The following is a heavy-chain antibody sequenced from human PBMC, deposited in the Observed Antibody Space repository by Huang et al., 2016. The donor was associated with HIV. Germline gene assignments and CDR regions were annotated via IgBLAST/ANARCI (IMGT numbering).Heavy chain of an antibody. CDR3: ARGQGGYYYYMDV. V-gene: IGHV4-34*01. J-gene: IGHJ6*03. Sequence: QVQLQQWGAGLLRPSETLSLTCAVYGGSFSGYYGTWIRQPPGKGLEWIGEINHSESTNCNPSLKSRVTISVDTSRNQFSLTLTSVTAADSAVYYCARGQGGYYYYMDVWGKGTTVTVSS. CDR2: INHSEST. CDR1: GGSFSGYY.